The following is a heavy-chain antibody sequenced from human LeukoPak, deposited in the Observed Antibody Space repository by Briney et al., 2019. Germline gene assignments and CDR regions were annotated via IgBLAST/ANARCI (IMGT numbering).Heavy chain of an antibody. Sequence: PGGSLRLSCAASGFTSGFTFSIYAMSWVRQTPGKGLGWVSVITGNSGDTYYADSVKGRFTISRDNSKNTLYLQMNSLRAEDTAVYYCAKGQTSESRFDYWGQGTLVTVSS. CDR2: ITGNSGDT. J-gene: IGHJ4*02. CDR3: AKGQTSESRFDY. V-gene: IGHV3-23*01. CDR1: GFTFSIYA.